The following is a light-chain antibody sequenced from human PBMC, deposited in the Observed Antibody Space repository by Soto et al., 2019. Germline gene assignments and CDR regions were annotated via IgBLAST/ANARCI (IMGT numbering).Light chain of an antibody. CDR1: SSDVGGYNY. Sequence: LTQPASVSGSPGQSSTISCTGTSSDVGGYNYVSWYQQHPGKAPKLMIYDVSNRPSGVSNRFSGSKSGNTASLTISGLQAEDEADYYCSSYTSSSLHVFGTGTKVTVL. CDR2: DVS. CDR3: SSYTSSSLHV. V-gene: IGLV2-14*03. J-gene: IGLJ1*01.